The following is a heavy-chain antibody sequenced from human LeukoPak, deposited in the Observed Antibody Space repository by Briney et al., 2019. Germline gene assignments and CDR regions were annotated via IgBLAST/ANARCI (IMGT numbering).Heavy chain of an antibody. V-gene: IGHV3-30*04. D-gene: IGHD3-22*01. CDR1: AFTFSSYA. CDR3: AREAYYDSSGYRKGFDY. CDR2: ISYDGSNK. J-gene: IGHJ4*02. Sequence: PGRSLRLSCPVSAFTFSSYAMHWVRQAPGKVLEWEAVISYDGSNKYYADSVKGRFTISRDNSKNTLYLQMNSLRAEDTAVYYCAREAYYDSSGYRKGFDYWGQGTLVTVSS.